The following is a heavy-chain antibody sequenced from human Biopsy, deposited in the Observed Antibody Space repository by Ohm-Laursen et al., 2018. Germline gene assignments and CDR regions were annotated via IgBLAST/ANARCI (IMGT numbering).Heavy chain of an antibody. CDR3: ARAVRYRLLSDP. Sequence: ASVKVSCKTSGYAFDTDGITWVRQATGQGPEWMGWMNPISGNTGYAHKFRGRATMTSDSSISTAYLEVSSLTFEDTAVYYCARAVRYRLLSDPWGQGTLVTVSS. J-gene: IGHJ5*02. CDR1: GYAFDTDG. D-gene: IGHD2/OR15-2a*01. CDR2: MNPISGNT. V-gene: IGHV1-8*02.